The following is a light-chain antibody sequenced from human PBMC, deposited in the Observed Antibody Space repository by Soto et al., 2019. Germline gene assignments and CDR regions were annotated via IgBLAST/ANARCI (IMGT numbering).Light chain of an antibody. V-gene: IGKV1-27*01. J-gene: IGKJ4*01. CDR1: QGISNY. Sequence: DIQMTQSPSSLSASIGDRVTITCRARQGISNYLAWYQQKPGKVPKLLIYAASSLHSGVPSRFSGSGSGTDFTLTISSQHPEDVTTYCCQKYDSAPLTFGGGTMVEIK. CDR3: QKYDSAPLT. CDR2: AAS.